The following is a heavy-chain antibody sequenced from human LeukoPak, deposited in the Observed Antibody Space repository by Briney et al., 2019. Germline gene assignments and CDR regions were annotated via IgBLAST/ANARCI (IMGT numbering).Heavy chain of an antibody. V-gene: IGHV1-69*04. CDR1: GGTFSSYA. Sequence: ASVTVSCKASGGTFSSYAISWVRQAPGQGLEWMGRIIPILGIANYAQKFQGRVTITADKSTSTAYMDLSSLRSEDTAVYYCARVLSDYYGSGSYYNHYLDYWGQGTLVTVSS. D-gene: IGHD3-10*01. CDR2: IIPILGIA. CDR3: ARVLSDYYGSGSYYNHYLDY. J-gene: IGHJ4*02.